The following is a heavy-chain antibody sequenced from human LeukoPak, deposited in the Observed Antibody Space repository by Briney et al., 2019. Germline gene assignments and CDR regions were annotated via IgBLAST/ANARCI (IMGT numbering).Heavy chain of an antibody. CDR3: ARSQGFDY. CDR2: ISYDGSNK. J-gene: IGHJ4*02. Sequence: GRSLRLSCAASGFTFSSYAMHWVRQAPGKGLGWVAVISYDGSNKYYADSVKGRFTISRDNSKNTLYLQMNSLGAEDTAVFYCARSQGFDYWGQGTLVTVSS. CDR1: GFTFSSYA. V-gene: IGHV3-30-3*01.